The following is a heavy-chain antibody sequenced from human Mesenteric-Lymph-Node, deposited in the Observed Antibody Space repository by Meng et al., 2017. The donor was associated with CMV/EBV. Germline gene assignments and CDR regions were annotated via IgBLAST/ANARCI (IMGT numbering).Heavy chain of an antibody. CDR2: IIPILGVP. CDR1: RDTFSSYG. J-gene: IGHJ4*02. D-gene: IGHD1-14*01. Sequence: SVKVSCKTSRDTFSSYGISWVRQAPGQGLEWVGGIIPILGVPNYEEKFQGRVTITADKSTNTAYMELSSLRYEDTAVYYRARYYTDNRGGYFFDSWGQGTLVTVSS. CDR3: ARYYTDNRGGYFFDS. V-gene: IGHV1-69*10.